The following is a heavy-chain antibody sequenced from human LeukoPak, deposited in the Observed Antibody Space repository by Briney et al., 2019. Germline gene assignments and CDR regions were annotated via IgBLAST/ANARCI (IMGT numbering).Heavy chain of an antibody. D-gene: IGHD2-2*01. CDR1: GGTFSSYA. Sequence: SVKVSCKASGGTFSSYAISWVRQAPGQGLEWMGRIIPIFGTANYAQKFQGRVTITTDESTSTAYMELSSLRSEDTAVYYCARGIFCSSTSCYGGWFDPWGQGTQVTVSS. CDR3: ARGIFCSSTSCYGGWFDP. CDR2: IIPIFGTA. J-gene: IGHJ5*02. V-gene: IGHV1-69*05.